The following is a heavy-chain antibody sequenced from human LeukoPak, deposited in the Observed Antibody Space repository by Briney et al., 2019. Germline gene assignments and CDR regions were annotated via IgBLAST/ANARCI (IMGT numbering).Heavy chain of an antibody. V-gene: IGHV3-48*01. CDR3: ARGGLSIMGY. J-gene: IGHJ4*02. CDR1: GITFSSYS. CDR2: VSSSGSTK. Sequence: GGSLRLSCGASGITFSSYSMNWVRQAPGKGLEWVSYVSSSGSTKYYADSVKGRFTISRDNARNSLYLQMNSLRAEDTAVYFCARGGLSIMGYWGQGTLVTVSS. D-gene: IGHD2/OR15-2a*01.